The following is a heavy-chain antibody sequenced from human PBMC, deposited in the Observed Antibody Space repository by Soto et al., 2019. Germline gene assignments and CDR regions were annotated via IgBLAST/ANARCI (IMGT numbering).Heavy chain of an antibody. CDR1: GYTFTSYA. CDR3: ARVRGSGSSGDYYYYGMDV. J-gene: IGHJ6*02. V-gene: IGHV1-69*13. D-gene: IGHD3-10*01. Sequence: SVKVSCKASGYTFTSYAISWVRQAPGQGLEWMGGIIPIFGTANYAQKFQGRVTITADESTSTAYMELSSLRSEDTAVYYCARVRGSGSSGDYYYYGMDVWGQGTTVTVS. CDR2: IIPIFGTA.